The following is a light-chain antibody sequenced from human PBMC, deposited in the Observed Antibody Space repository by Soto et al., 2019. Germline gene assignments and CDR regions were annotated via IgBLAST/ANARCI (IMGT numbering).Light chain of an antibody. Sequence: EIVLTQSPATLSVSPGERATLSSRASQTVSNYLAWYQRKPGQAPRLLVYDASNRATGVPARFSGSGSGTDVTLTISSLEPEDFAVYYCQKGGTFVQGTKLEIK. CDR3: QKGGT. CDR2: DAS. CDR1: QTVSNY. J-gene: IGKJ2*01. V-gene: IGKV3-11*01.